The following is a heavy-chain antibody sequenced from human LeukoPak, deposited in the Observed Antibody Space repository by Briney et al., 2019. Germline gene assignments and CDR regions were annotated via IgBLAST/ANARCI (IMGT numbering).Heavy chain of an antibody. V-gene: IGHV3-7*01. J-gene: IGHJ6*03. CDR1: GFTFSSYW. CDR2: IRQDGSEK. CDR3: ARSVVVVAATHLYYYYYYMDV. Sequence: GSLRLSCAASGFTFSSYWMSWVRQAPGKGLEWVANIRQDGSEKYYVDSVKGRFTISRDNAKNSLYLQMNSLRAEDTAVYYCARSVVVVAATHLYYYYYYMDVWGKGTTVTVSS. D-gene: IGHD2-15*01.